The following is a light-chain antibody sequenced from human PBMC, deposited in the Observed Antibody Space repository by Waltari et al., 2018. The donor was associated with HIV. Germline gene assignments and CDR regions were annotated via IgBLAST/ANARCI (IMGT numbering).Light chain of an antibody. CDR3: QQYDSYSWT. J-gene: IGKJ1*01. CDR1: QSISNW. Sequence: IQMTQSPSTLSASVGARVPITGRASQSISNWLAWYQQKPGKAPKLLIYRASTLESGVPSRFSGSGSGTEFTLTISRLQPDDFATYYCQQYDSYSWTFGQGTKVEI. CDR2: RAS. V-gene: IGKV1-5*03.